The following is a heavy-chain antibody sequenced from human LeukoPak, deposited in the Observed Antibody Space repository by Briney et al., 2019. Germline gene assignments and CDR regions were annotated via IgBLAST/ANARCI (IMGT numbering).Heavy chain of an antibody. Sequence: ASVKVSCKASGYTFTSYGISWVRQAPGQGLEWMGWISAYNGNTNYAQKLQGRVTMTTDTSTSTAYMELRSLRSDDTAVYYCARDISELYYYDSSGYYLIDYWGQGTLVTVSS. CDR2: ISAYNGNT. CDR1: GYTFTSYG. J-gene: IGHJ4*02. V-gene: IGHV1-18*01. CDR3: ARDISELYYYDSSGYYLIDY. D-gene: IGHD3-22*01.